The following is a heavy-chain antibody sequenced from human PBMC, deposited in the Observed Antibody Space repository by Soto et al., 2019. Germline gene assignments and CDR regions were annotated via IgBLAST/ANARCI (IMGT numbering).Heavy chain of an antibody. CDR3: ARTNYDFWSLDY. D-gene: IGHD3-3*01. V-gene: IGHV4-59*08. J-gene: IGHJ4*02. Sequence: SETLSLTCTVSGGSISSYYWSWTRQPPGKGLEWIGYIYYSGSTNYNPSLKSRVTISVDTSKNQFSLKLSSVTAADTAVYYCARTNYDFWSLDYWGQGTLVTVSS. CDR2: IYYSGST. CDR1: GGSISSYY.